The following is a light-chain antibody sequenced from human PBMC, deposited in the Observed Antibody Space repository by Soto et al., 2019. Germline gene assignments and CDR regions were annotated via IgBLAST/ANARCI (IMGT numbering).Light chain of an antibody. Sequence: DIVMTQSPDSLTVSLGERATINCKSSQSVLHSSNNKNYLAWYQQKPGQPPKLLIYWASTREYGVPDRFSGSESGTDFTLTISSLQAEDVAVYYCQQYYSTPYTFGQGTKLEIK. CDR2: WAS. CDR3: QQYYSTPYT. J-gene: IGKJ2*01. V-gene: IGKV4-1*01. CDR1: QSVLHSSNNKNY.